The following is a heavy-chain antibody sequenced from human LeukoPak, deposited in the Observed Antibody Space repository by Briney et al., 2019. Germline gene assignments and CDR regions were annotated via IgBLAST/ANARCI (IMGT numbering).Heavy chain of an antibody. CDR3: ARDPYYGDYIDAFDI. V-gene: IGHV3-30-3*01. D-gene: IGHD4-17*01. J-gene: IGHJ3*02. CDR2: ISYDGSNK. Sequence: GGSLRLSCAASGFTFSSYAMHWVRQAPGKGLEWVAVISYDGSNKYYADSVKGRFTISRDNSKNTLYLQMNSLRAEDTAVYYCARDPYYGDYIDAFDIWGQGTMVTVSS. CDR1: GFTFSSYA.